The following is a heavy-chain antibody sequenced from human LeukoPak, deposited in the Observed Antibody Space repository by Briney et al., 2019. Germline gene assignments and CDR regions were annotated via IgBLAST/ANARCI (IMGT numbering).Heavy chain of an antibody. CDR1: DGSISGYY. CDR2: IYYSGST. J-gene: IGHJ3*02. V-gene: IGHV4-59*01. Sequence: SETLSLTCTVSDGSISGYYWSWIRQPPGKGLEWIGYIYYSGSTNYNPSLKSRVTISVDTSKNQFSLKLSSVTAADTAVYYCARDSSGYYNDAFDIWGQGTMVTVSS. D-gene: IGHD3-22*01. CDR3: ARDSSGYYNDAFDI.